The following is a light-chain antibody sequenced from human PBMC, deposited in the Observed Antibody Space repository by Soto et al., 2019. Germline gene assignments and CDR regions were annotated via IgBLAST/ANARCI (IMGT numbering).Light chain of an antibody. CDR2: SDT. CDR3: AAWDGSLRGRV. J-gene: IGLJ2*01. V-gene: IGLV1-47*02. CDR1: SSNIGSNY. Sequence: QSVLTQSPSASGTPGQRVTISCSGSSSNIGSNYVYWYQQLPGTAPTLLIHSDTQPPSGVPDRFSGSKSGTSASLAISGLRSEDEADYYCAAWDGSLRGRVFGGGTKVTVL.